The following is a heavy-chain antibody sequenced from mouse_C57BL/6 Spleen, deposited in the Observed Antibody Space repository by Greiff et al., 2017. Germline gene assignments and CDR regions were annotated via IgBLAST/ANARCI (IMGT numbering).Heavy chain of an antibody. Sequence: QVQLQQSGAELVMPGASVKLSCKASGYTFTSYWMHWVKQRPGQGLEWIGENDPSDSYTNYNQKFKGKSTLTVDKSSSTAYMQLSSLTSEDSAVYYCAREGSDYWGQGTTLTVSS. CDR3: AREGSDY. CDR2: NDPSDSYT. CDR1: GYTFTSYW. J-gene: IGHJ2*01. V-gene: IGHV1-69*01.